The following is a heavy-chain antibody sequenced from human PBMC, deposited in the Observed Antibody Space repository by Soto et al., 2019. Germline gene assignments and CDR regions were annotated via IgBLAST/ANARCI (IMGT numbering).Heavy chain of an antibody. V-gene: IGHV4-59*08. D-gene: IGHD6-19*01. CDR2: IYYSGST. Sequence: SETLSLTCTVSGGSISSYYWSWIRQPPGKGLEWIGYIYYSGSTNYNPSLKSRVTISVDTSKNQFSLKLSSVTAADTAVYYCASGMLSGYYYYYMDVWGKGTTVTVSS. CDR3: ASGMLSGYYYYYMDV. J-gene: IGHJ6*03. CDR1: GGSISSYY.